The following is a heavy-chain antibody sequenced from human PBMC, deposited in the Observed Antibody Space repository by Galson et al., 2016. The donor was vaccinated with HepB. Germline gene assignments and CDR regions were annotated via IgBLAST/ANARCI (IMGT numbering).Heavy chain of an antibody. CDR3: ARGYGHSNGVVIGYVMEV. V-gene: IGHV3-30*03. J-gene: IGHJ6*02. Sequence: SLRLSCAASGFTFSGYGIHWVRQAPGKGLEWVAVISYDGHIKHYADSVKGRFTISRDNSPNTLYLQLNSLTAADTAIYFCARGYGHSNGVVIGYVMEVWGQGTTVTVSS. D-gene: IGHD3-3*01. CDR1: GFTFSGYG. CDR2: ISYDGHIK.